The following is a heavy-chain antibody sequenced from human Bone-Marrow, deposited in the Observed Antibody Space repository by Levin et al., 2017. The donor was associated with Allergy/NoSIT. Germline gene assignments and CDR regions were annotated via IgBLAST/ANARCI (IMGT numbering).Heavy chain of an antibody. CDR2: IYYSGST. CDR3: ARNHYYASGTYYTVYFDP. D-gene: IGHD3-10*01. J-gene: IGHJ5*02. CDR1: GGSISTYY. V-gene: IGHV4-59*01. Sequence: SETLSLTCTVSGGSISTYYWSWIRQSPGKGLEYLGSIYYSGSTNYNPSLKSRLTISVDTSKNKFSLNLSSVSAADTAVYYCARNHYYASGTYYTVYFDPWGQGTLVTVS.